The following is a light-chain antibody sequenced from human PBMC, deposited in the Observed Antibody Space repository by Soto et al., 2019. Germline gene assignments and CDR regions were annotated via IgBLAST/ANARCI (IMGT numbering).Light chain of an antibody. V-gene: IGLV1-44*01. Sequence: QSVLTQPPSASGTPGQRVTISCSGSSSNIGSNTVHWYQQLPGTAPKVLIYGDYQRPSGVPDRFSGSKSGTSASLAISGLQSEDEADYYCATWDDSLNGRVFGGGTKVTVL. J-gene: IGLJ3*02. CDR2: GDY. CDR3: ATWDDSLNGRV. CDR1: SSNIGSNT.